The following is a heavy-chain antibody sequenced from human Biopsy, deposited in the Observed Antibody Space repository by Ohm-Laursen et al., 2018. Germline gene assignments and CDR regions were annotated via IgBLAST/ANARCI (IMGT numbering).Heavy chain of an antibody. J-gene: IGHJ4*02. CDR2: IIPIFGTA. CDR1: GGTFTNYA. V-gene: IGHV1-69*13. D-gene: IGHD1-26*01. Sequence: ASVKVSCKASGGTFTNYAISWVRQAPGHGLEWMGGIIPIFGTANYAQKFQGRVTITADESTSTAYMELSSLRSDDTAVYYCARDALGGGSYRFFYWGQGSLVTVSS. CDR3: ARDALGGGSYRFFY.